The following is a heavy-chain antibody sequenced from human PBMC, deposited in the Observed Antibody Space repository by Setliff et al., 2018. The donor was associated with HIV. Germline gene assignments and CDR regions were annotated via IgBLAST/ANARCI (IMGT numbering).Heavy chain of an antibody. CDR2: ISGSGGDT. D-gene: IGHD3-10*01. V-gene: IGHV3-23*01. CDR1: GSTFSSYA. Sequence: GGSLRLSCASSGSTFSSYAMTWVRQAPGKGLECVAVISGSGGDTYYADSVKGRFVISREKSKSTLYLQMNSLRAEDTAVYYCAKKTAAYTSGSWLHYWGQGTLVTVSS. J-gene: IGHJ4*02. CDR3: AKKTAAYTSGSWLHY.